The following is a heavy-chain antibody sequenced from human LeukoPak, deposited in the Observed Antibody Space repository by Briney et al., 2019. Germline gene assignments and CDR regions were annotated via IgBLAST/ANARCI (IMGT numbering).Heavy chain of an antibody. Sequence: SHTLSLTCSVSGGSISSSAYHWSSFRQPPGRGLERIEYIYYSGNPFYNPSLRSRVTISVDTSKSQFSLRLTSMTAADTAVYYCARGELIAANAHDGFDIWGQGTMVTVSS. D-gene: IGHD1-26*01. V-gene: IGHV4-31*03. CDR3: ARGELIAANAHDGFDI. CDR1: GGSISSSAYH. CDR2: IYYSGNP. J-gene: IGHJ3*02.